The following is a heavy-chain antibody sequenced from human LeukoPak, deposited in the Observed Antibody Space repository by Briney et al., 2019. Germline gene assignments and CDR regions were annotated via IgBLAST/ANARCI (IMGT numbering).Heavy chain of an antibody. CDR1: GFTFSDYY. D-gene: IGHD3-22*01. V-gene: IGHV3-11*04. Sequence: GGSLRLSCAASGFTFSDYYMSWIRQAPGKGLEWVSYISSSGSIIYYADSVKGRFTISRDNAKNSLYLQMNSLRAEDTAVYYCARDNYYDSSGYLGYWGQGTLVTVSS. CDR3: ARDNYYDSSGYLGY. CDR2: ISSSGSII. J-gene: IGHJ4*02.